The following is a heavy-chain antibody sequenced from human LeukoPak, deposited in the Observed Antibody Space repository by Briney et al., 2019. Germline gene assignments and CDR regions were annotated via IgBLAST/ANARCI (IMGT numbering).Heavy chain of an antibody. CDR3: ASGRHDFLH. Sequence: TGGSLRLSCAAFGFVFSTYWMTWVRQAPGKGLEWVANINLDGTEEHYVDSSLKGRFTISRDNAKNSLYLQMTSLRVEDTAVYYCASGRHDFLHWGQGTLVTVSS. CDR1: GFVFSTYW. CDR2: INLDGTEE. D-gene: IGHD3/OR15-3a*01. J-gene: IGHJ4*02. V-gene: IGHV3-7*01.